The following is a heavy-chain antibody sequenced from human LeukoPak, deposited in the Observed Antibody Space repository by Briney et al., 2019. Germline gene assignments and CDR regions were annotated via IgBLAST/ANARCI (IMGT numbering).Heavy chain of an antibody. V-gene: IGHV3-23*01. J-gene: IGHJ5*02. D-gene: IGHD3-3*01. Sequence: PGGSLRLSCAASGFTFCSYAMSWVRQAPGKGLEWVSAISGSGESTYYADSMKGRFTISRDNSKNTLSLQMNSLRAEDTAVYFCAKGWEFRVVIPAAVSWGQGTLVTVSS. CDR1: GFTFCSYA. CDR3: AKGWEFRVVIPAAVS. CDR2: ISGSGEST.